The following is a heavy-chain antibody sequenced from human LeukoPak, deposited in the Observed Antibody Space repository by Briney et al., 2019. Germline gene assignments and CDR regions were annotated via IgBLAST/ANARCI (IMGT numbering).Heavy chain of an antibody. CDR2: ISSSGGST. J-gene: IGHJ4*02. CDR1: GFPFSSYA. V-gene: IGHV3-23*01. CDR3: AKDSPRDY. Sequence: GGSLRLSCAASGFPFSSYAMSWIRQAPGKGLEWVSAISSSGGSTYYADSVKGRFTISRDNSKDTLYLQMNSLRAADTAVYYCAKDSPRDYWGQGTLVTVSS.